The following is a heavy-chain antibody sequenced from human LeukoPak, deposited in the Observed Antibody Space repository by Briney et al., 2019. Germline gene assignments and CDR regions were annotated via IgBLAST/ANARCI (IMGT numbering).Heavy chain of an antibody. CDR3: AREPIYDFWSGPDGGIRFDP. CDR1: GFTFSSYW. CDR2: INSDGSGT. D-gene: IGHD3-3*01. Sequence: GGSLRLSCAASGFTFSSYWMHWVRQAPGKGLVWVSRINSDGSGTTYADSVKGRFTISRDNAKNTLYLQMNSLRAEDTAVYYCAREPIYDFWSGPDGGIRFDPWGQGTPVTVSS. V-gene: IGHV3-74*01. J-gene: IGHJ5*02.